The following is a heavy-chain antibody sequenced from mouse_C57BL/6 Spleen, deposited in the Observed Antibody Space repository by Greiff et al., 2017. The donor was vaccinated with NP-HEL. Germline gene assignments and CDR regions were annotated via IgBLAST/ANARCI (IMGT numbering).Heavy chain of an antibody. V-gene: IGHV14-4*01. Sequence: EVQLQQSGAELVRPGASVKLSCTASGFNIKDDYMHWVKQRPEQGLEWIGWIDPENGDTEYASKFQGKATITADTSSNTAYLQLSSLTSEDTAVYYCTTGAHRGAMDYLGQGTSVTVSS. CDR2: IDPENGDT. CDR3: TTGAHRGAMDY. CDR1: GFNIKDDY. J-gene: IGHJ4*01.